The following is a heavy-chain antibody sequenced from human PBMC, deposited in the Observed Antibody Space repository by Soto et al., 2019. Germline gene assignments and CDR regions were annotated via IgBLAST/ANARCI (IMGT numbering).Heavy chain of an antibody. J-gene: IGHJ3*02. V-gene: IGHV3-30*18. CDR2: ISYDGSNK. CDR3: AKDLGIGSYLFDAVDI. CDR1: GFTFSNYG. D-gene: IGHD1-26*01. Sequence: QGQLVESGGGVVQPGRSLRLSCAASGFTFSNYGMHWVRQAPGKGLEWVAVISYDGSNKYYADSVKGRFTISRDNSKNTLYLQMNSLRAEDTAVYYCAKDLGIGSYLFDAVDILGQGTMVTVSS.